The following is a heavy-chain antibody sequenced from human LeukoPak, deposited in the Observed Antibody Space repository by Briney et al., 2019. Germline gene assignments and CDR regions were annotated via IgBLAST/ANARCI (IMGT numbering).Heavy chain of an antibody. D-gene: IGHD6-19*01. V-gene: IGHV1-69*04. CDR2: IIPILGIA. Sequence: ASVKVSCKASGGTFSSYAISWVRQAPGQGLEWMGRIIPILGIANYAQKFQGRVTITADKSTSTAYMELSSLRSEDTAVYYCARDWQGQWLVRSIIFDYWGQGTLVTVSS. J-gene: IGHJ4*02. CDR1: GGTFSSYA. CDR3: ARDWQGQWLVRSIIFDY.